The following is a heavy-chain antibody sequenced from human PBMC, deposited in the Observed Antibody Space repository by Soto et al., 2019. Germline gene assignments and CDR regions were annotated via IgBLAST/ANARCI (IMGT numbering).Heavy chain of an antibody. D-gene: IGHD6-25*01. CDR3: VRDASSGYRGWWDP. Sequence: QVQMVQSGNEVKKPGASVMVSCKTSGYTFTSYGVSWVRQAPGQGLEWIGLISPYNGDTLYARKFQGRFTVTADRATDTVYMELRSLTSDDTAVYYCVRDASSGYRGWWDPWGQGTLVTVSS. CDR1: GYTFTSYG. V-gene: IGHV1-18*01. CDR2: ISPYNGDT. J-gene: IGHJ5*02.